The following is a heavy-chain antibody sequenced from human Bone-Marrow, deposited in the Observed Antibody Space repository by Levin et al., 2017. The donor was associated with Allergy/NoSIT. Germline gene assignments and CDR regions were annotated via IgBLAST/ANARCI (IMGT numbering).Heavy chain of an antibody. J-gene: IGHJ3*01. Sequence: GGSLRLSCAASGFTFSSYDLVWVRQAPGKGPEWLSYISTRSSDIYYADSVKGRFTISRDNAKNSLFLQMSSLRVEDTAVYYCAREGKILTGYFMEAFDVWGQGTTVTVAS. V-gene: IGHV3-48*01. D-gene: IGHD3-9*01. CDR3: AREGKILTGYFMEAFDV. CDR2: ISTRSSDI. CDR1: GFTFSSYD.